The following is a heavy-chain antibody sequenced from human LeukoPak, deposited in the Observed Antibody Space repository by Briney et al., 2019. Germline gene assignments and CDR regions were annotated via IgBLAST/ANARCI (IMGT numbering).Heavy chain of an antibody. D-gene: IGHD5-18*01. CDR2: IGPDDAT. V-gene: IGHV3-23*01. Sequence: GGSLRLSCAASGFSLSGNAVSWLRQAPGKRPEWVAGIGPDDATFYPASVRGRFTISRDTSQNTMYLRMNSLRAEDTALYYCAKGNLQLGQDACDIWGQGTMVTVSS. CDR1: GFSLSGNA. CDR3: AKGNLQLGQDACDI. J-gene: IGHJ3*02.